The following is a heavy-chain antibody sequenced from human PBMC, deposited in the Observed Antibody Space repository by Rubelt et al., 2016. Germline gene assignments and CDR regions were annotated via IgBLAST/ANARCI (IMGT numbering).Heavy chain of an antibody. CDR3: ARYLGIEGDFDY. CDR1: GYTFTGYY. Sequence: QVQLVQSGAEVKKPGASVKVSCKASGYTFTGYYMHWVRQAPGQGLEWLGWINPNSGGTNYAQKRQGRVTMTTDTSTSTAYMELRSLRSDDTAVYYCARYLGIEGDFDYWGQGTLVTVSS. J-gene: IGHJ4*02. V-gene: IGHV1-2*02. D-gene: IGHD7-27*01. CDR2: INPNSGGT.